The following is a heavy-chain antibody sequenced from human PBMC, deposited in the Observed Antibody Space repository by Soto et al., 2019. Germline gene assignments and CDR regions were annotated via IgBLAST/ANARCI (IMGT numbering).Heavy chain of an antibody. J-gene: IGHJ6*03. CDR1: GGSISSYY. CDR3: ARRIAARYYYYMDV. Sequence: SETLSRTCTVSGGSISSYYWSCIRQPPGKGLEWIGYIYYSGSTNYNPSLKSRVTISVDTSKNQFSLKLSSVTAADTAVYYCARRIAARYYYYMDVWGKGTTVTVS. CDR2: IYYSGST. V-gene: IGHV4-59*08. D-gene: IGHD6-13*01.